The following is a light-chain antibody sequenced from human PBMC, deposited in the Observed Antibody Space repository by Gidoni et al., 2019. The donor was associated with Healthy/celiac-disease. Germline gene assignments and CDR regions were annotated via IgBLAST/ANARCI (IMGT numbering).Light chain of an antibody. J-gene: IGKJ2*01. CDR2: GAS. CDR3: QQYGSSPGT. V-gene: IGKV3-20*01. Sequence: ELVLTQSPGTLSLSPGERATLSCRASQSVSSSYLAWYQQKPGQAPRLRIYGASSRATGIPDRFSGSGSGTDFTLTISRLEPEEFAVYYCQQYGSSPGTFGQGTKLEIK. CDR1: QSVSSSY.